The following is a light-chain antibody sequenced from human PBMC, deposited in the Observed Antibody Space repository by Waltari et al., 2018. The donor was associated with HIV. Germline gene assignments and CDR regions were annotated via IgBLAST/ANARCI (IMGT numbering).Light chain of an antibody. CDR1: ELAKKY. CDR2: RDS. J-gene: IGLJ2*01. Sequence: SYELTQPSSVSVSPGQTARITCSGDELAKKYARWFQQKPGQAPVLVFYRDSERPSGIPERVAGASQGTTATFSISGAQVVDEADYYCYLAADNKAIFGGGTRLTVL. V-gene: IGLV3-27*01. CDR3: YLAADNKAI.